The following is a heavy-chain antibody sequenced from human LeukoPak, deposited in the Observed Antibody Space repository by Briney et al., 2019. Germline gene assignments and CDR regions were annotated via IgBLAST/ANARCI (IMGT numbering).Heavy chain of an antibody. D-gene: IGHD3-10*01. J-gene: IGHJ4*02. CDR1: GYSISSGYY. Sequence: PSETVSLTCTVPGYSISSGYYWGWIRQPAGKGLEWIGRIYTSGSTNYNPSLKSRVTISVDTSKNQFSLKLSSVTAEDTAVYYCARDRRDFGETSHFAYWGQGTLVTVSS. CDR3: ARDRRDFGETSHFAY. CDR2: IYTSGST. V-gene: IGHV4-61*02.